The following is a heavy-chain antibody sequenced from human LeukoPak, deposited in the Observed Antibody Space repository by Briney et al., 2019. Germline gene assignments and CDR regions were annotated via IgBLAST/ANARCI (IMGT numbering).Heavy chain of an antibody. V-gene: IGHV3-7*03. D-gene: IGHD6-19*01. CDR2: IKEDGSES. CDR1: GFNFGEFW. Sequence: QAGGSLRLSCAASGFNFGEFWMAWVRQTPGMGLEWVADIKEDGSESFYVDSVKGRFTISRDNSKNTLYLQMNSLRAEDTAVYYCAKESEQWLVLAWFDPWGQGTLVTVSS. J-gene: IGHJ5*02. CDR3: AKESEQWLVLAWFDP.